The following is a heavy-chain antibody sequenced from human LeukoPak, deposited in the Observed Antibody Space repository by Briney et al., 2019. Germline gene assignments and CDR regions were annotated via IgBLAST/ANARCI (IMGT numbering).Heavy chain of an antibody. CDR3: AKEPSGYFDWLPWFDP. J-gene: IGHJ5*02. Sequence: GGSLRFSCAASGFTFSSYAMSWVRQAPGKGLEWVSAISGSGGSTYYADSVKGRFTISRDNSKNTLYLQMNSLRAEDTAVYYCAKEPSGYFDWLPWFDPWGQGTLVTVSS. CDR1: GFTFSSYA. D-gene: IGHD3-9*01. V-gene: IGHV3-23*01. CDR2: ISGSGGST.